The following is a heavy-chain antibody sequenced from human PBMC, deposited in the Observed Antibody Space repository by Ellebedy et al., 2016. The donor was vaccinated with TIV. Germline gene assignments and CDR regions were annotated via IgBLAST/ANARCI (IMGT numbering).Heavy chain of an antibody. V-gene: IGHV1-46*01. D-gene: IGHD3-10*01. CDR3: ALGLLWFGELVY. Sequence: ASVKVSCXASGGTFSSYAISWVRQAPGQGLEWMGIINPSGGSTSYAQKFQGRVTMTRDTSTSTVYMELSSLRSEDTAVYYCALGLLWFGELVYWGQGTLVTVSS. CDR2: INPSGGST. J-gene: IGHJ4*02. CDR1: GGTFSSYA.